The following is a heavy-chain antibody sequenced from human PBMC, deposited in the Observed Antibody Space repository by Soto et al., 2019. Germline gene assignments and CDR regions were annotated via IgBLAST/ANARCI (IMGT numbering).Heavy chain of an antibody. CDR2: ITGLSDIK. J-gene: IGHJ5*02. CDR1: GFTFTNYA. V-gene: IGHV3-23*01. CDR3: AKGLTGSRYSPLHH. D-gene: IGHD2-15*01. Sequence: DVQLLESGGGLVQPGGSLRLSCAASGFTFTNYAMTWVRQAPGKGLEWVSIITGLSDIKHYADSVEGRLTISRDNSRSMLFLEMNSLTAEDTALYYCAKGLTGSRYSPLHHWGQGTLVTVS.